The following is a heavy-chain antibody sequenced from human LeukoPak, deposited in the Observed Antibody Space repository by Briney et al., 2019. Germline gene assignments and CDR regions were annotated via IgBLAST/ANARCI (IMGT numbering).Heavy chain of an antibody. D-gene: IGHD3-3*01. V-gene: IGHV4-39*01. CDR2: IYYGGNT. J-gene: IGHJ4*02. Sequence: SETLSLTCNFPGWPLRSSGYYWGWIRQPPGKRLEWIGSIYYGGNTYFNPSLKSRVTISVDTSKNQLSLKLSSVTAADTAVYYCARHRYDFWSGYSLWGQGTLVTVSS. CDR3: ARHRYDFWSGYSL. CDR1: GWPLRSSGYY.